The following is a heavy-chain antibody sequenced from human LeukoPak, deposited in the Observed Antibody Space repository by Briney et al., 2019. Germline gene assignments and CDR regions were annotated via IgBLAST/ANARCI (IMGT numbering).Heavy chain of an antibody. CDR3: VRGPYGSGISNWFDP. CDR1: GGSISSYY. J-gene: IGHJ5*02. Sequence: SETLSLTCTVSGGSISSYYWSWIRQPPGKGLEWIGYIYYSGSTNYNPSLQSRVTVSVDTSKNQFSLRLTSVSAADTAVYYCVRGPYGSGISNWFDPWGQGTQVIVSS. CDR2: IYYSGST. V-gene: IGHV4-59*01. D-gene: IGHD3-10*01.